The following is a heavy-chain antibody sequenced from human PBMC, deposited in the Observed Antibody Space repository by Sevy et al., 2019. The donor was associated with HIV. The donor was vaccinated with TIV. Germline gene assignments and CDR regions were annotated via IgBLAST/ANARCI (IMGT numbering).Heavy chain of an antibody. CDR3: AGREGSSSWYRGPDYFDY. Sequence: GESLKISCKGSGYSFTSYWIGWVRQMPGKGLEWMGIIYPGDSDTRYSPSFQGQVTISADMSISTAYLQWSSLKASDTAMYYCAGREGSSSWYRGPDYFDYWGQGTLVTVSS. CDR1: GYSFTSYW. D-gene: IGHD6-13*01. CDR2: IYPGDSDT. V-gene: IGHV5-51*01. J-gene: IGHJ4*02.